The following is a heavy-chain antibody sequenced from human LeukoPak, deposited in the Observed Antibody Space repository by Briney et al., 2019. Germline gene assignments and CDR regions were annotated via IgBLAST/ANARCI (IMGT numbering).Heavy chain of an antibody. V-gene: IGHV4-4*09. Sequence: SETLSLTCTVSGGSISSYYWSWIRQPPGKGLEWIGYIYTSGSTNYNPSLKSRVTISVDTSKNQFSLKLSSVTVADTAVYYCARHFKNSADMGYYYYYMDVWGKGTTVTVSS. J-gene: IGHJ6*03. CDR2: IYTSGST. CDR3: ARHFKNSADMGYYYYYMDV. CDR1: GGSISSYY. D-gene: IGHD3-3*02.